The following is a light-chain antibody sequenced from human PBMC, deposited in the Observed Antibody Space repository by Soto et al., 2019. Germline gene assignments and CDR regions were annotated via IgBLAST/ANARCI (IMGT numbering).Light chain of an antibody. CDR2: EVS. V-gene: IGLV2-8*01. J-gene: IGLJ1*01. CDR1: SSDVGGYNY. CDR3: SSYAGSNKSV. Sequence: ALTQPPSASGSPGQSVTISCTGTSSDVGGYNYVSWYQQHPGKAPKLMIYEVSKRPSGVPDRFSGSKSGNTASLTVSGLQREDEADYYCSSYAGSNKSVFGTGTKGTVL.